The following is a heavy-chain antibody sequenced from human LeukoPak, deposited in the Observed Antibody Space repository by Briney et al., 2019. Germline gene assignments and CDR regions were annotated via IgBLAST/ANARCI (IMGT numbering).Heavy chain of an antibody. V-gene: IGHV1-69*13. D-gene: IGHD2-15*01. J-gene: IGHJ3*02. CDR2: IIPIFTTA. CDR3: ARDLAARHAFDI. Sequence: GASVKVSCKASGGTFSTYAISWVRQAPGQGLEWMGGIIPIFTTANYAQKFQGRVTITADESTSTAYMELSSLRSEDTAVYYCARDLAARHAFDIWGQGTMVTVSS. CDR1: GGTFSTYA.